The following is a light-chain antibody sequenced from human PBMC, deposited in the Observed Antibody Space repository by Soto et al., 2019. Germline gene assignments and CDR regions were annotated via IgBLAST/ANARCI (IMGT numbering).Light chain of an antibody. J-gene: IGKJ1*01. Sequence: EIVVTQSPATLSVSPGESAALSCRASQSISTHLVWYQQRPGQSPRLLISSASSRVTGFSARFSGSGSGTDFTVTISSLQSEDFAVYPCQQYYVWPPTFGQGTKIEI. CDR2: SAS. V-gene: IGKV3-15*01. CDR1: QSISTH. CDR3: QQYYVWPPT.